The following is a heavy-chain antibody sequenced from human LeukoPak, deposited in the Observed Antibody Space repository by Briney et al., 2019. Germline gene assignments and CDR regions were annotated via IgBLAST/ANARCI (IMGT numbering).Heavy chain of an antibody. CDR1: GFIFSSNG. D-gene: IGHD3-10*01. CDR2: IRYDGITT. Sequence: PGGSLRLSCAASGFIFSSNGMHWVRQAPGKGLEWVAFIRYDGITTYYADSVKGRFTISRDNSKNTLYLQMNSLRPEDTSVYYCAKDHYNSGGYYKTFGNWGQGTLVTVSS. J-gene: IGHJ4*02. CDR3: AKDHYNSGGYYKTFGN. V-gene: IGHV3-30*02.